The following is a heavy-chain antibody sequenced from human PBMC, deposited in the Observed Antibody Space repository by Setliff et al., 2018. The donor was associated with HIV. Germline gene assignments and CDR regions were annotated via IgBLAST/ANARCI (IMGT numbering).Heavy chain of an antibody. CDR1: GVSFSGYY. V-gene: IGHV4-34*01. Sequence: SETLSLTCDVYGVSFSGYYWSWIRQPPGKGLEWIGEVNHSGSANYNPSLKSRLTISVDTSKNQFSLRLRSVTAADTAVYYCARGHGDYVWGNHYQYMDVWATGTTVTVSS. CDR2: VNHSGSA. CDR3: ARGHGDYVWGNHYQYMDV. J-gene: IGHJ6*03. D-gene: IGHD3-16*01.